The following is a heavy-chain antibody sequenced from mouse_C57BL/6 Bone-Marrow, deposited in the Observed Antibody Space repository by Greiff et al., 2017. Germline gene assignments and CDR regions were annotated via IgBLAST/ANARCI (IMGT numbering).Heavy chain of an antibody. CDR1: GYTFTDYE. V-gene: IGHV1-15*01. CDR2: IDPETGGT. D-gene: IGHD1-1*01. CDR3: TRSCSTTVVAFDY. J-gene: IGHJ2*01. Sequence: QVQLQQSGAELVRPGASVTLSCKASGYTFTDYEMHWVKQTPVPGLEWIGAIDPETGGTAYNPKFKGKAILTADNSSSTAYMELRSLTSEDSAVYYCTRSCSTTVVAFDYGGQGTTLTVSS.